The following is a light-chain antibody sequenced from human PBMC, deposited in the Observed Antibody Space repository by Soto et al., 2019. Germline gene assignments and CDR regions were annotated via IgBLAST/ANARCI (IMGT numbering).Light chain of an antibody. Sequence: DTVLTQSPGTLSLSPGERATLSCRASQSVTSTYLAWYQQKPGQAPRLLIYGASTRATGIPDRFSGGGSGTDFTLTISRLKPEDFAVYYCQQYAYPPWTFGHGTKVEV. J-gene: IGKJ1*01. CDR1: QSVTSTY. V-gene: IGKV3-20*01. CDR2: GAS. CDR3: QQYAYPPWT.